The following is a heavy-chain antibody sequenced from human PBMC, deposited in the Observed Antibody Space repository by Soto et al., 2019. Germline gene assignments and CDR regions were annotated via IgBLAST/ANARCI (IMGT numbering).Heavy chain of an antibody. CDR2: ISSSSSYI. Sequence: EVQLVESGGGLVKPGGSLRLSCAASGFTFSSYSMNWVRQAPGKGLEWVSSISSSSSYIYYADSVKGRFTISRDNAKNSLYQQMNSLRAEDTAVYYCARGGDIVVVVAARDAFDIWGQGTMVTVSS. CDR3: ARGGDIVVVVAARDAFDI. J-gene: IGHJ3*02. CDR1: GFTFSSYS. D-gene: IGHD2-15*01. V-gene: IGHV3-21*01.